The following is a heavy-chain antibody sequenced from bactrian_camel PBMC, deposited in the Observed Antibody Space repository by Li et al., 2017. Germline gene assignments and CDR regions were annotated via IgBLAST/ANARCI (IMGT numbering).Heavy chain of an antibody. CDR3: APDIGFPRGGPYDCSVGSERLCL. CDR1: GYTYSSYC. V-gene: IGHV3S28*01. J-gene: IGHJ4*01. CDR2: ISTGADTT. D-gene: IGHD3*01. Sequence: QVQLVESGGGSVQAGGSLRLSCAASGYTYSSYCMGWFRQAPGKEREGVAAISTGADTTYYSDSVKGRFTISKDNAKTTLDLQMNNLKPEDTAMYYCAPDIGFPRGGPYDCSVGSERLCLLGPGDPGHRL.